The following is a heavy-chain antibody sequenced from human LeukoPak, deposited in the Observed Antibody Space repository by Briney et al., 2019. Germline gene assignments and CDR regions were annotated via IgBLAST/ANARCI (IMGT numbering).Heavy chain of an antibody. CDR3: ARDPSRHDSFYFDY. CDR1: GYTFTSHV. D-gene: IGHD3-9*01. J-gene: IGHJ4*02. V-gene: IGHV7-4-1*02. Sequence: ASVNVSCKASGYTFTSHVMNWVRQAPGQGLEWMGWINTNTGNPTYAQGFTGRFVFSLDTSVSTAYLQISSLKAEDTAVYYCARDPSRHDSFYFDYWGQGTLVTVSS. CDR2: INTNTGNP.